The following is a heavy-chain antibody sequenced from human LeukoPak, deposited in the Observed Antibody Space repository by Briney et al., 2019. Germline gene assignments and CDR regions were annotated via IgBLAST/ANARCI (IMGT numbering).Heavy chain of an antibody. CDR1: GFTFSRNS. CDR3: AKIVLFFYDSSGSDY. J-gene: IGHJ4*02. CDR2: ISGSGANT. V-gene: IGHV3-23*01. D-gene: IGHD3-22*01. Sequence: GGSLRLSCAASGFTFSRNSMSWVRQAPGKGLEWVSGISGSGANTYYAESVRGRFTISRDNSKNTLNLHMNSLRADDTAVYYCAKIVLFFYDSSGSDYWGQGTLVTVSS.